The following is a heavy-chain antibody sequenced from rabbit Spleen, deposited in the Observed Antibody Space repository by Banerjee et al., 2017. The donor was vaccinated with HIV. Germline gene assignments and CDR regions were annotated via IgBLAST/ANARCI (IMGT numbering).Heavy chain of an antibody. CDR3: ARDTGSSFSSYGMDL. V-gene: IGHV1S45*01. Sequence: QEQLKESGGGLVQPGGSLTLSCKASGLDFSSYYYMCWVRQAPGKGLEWIACIYAGSSDSTYSATWAKGRFTLSKTSSTTVTLQMTSLTAADTATYFCARDTGSSFSSYGMDLWGQGTLVTVS. CDR2: IYAGSSDST. D-gene: IGHD8-1*01. J-gene: IGHJ6*01. CDR1: GLDFSSYYY.